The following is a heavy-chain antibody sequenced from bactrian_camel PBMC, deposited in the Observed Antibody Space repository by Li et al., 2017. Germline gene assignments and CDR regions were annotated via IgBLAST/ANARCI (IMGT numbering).Heavy chain of an antibody. V-gene: IGHV3S55*01. J-gene: IGHJ4*01. CDR1: GFAFDDYQ. D-gene: IGHD6*01. Sequence: HVQLVESGGDSVQAGDSPTLSCTSAGFAFDDYQMAWYRQAPGNECDLVSSISSDGGTDYADSVKGRFTASRDNAANTVYLQMNSLKPEDTAVYYCAADLGWCGSAPLQREFRNWGQG. CDR3: AADLGWCGSAPLQREFRN. CDR2: ISSDGGT.